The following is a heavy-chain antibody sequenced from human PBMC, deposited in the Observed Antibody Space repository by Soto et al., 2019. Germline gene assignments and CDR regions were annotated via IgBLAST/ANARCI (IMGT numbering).Heavy chain of an antibody. J-gene: IGHJ4*02. CDR1: GGSISSGGYY. CDR3: AMYYDSSGSYY. CDR2: IYYSGST. Sequence: SETLSLTCTVSGGSISSGGYYWSWIRQHPGKGLEWIGYIYYSGSTYYNPSLKSRVTISVDTSKNQFSLKLSSVTAADTAVYYWAMYYDSSGSYYWGQGILVTVSS. D-gene: IGHD3-22*01. V-gene: IGHV4-31*03.